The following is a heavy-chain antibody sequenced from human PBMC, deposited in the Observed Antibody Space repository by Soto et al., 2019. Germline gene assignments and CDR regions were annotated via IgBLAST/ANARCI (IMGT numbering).Heavy chain of an antibody. CDR1: GYTFTAYG. Sequence: QVQLVQSGADVKRPGASLKVSCKASGYTFTAYGISWVRQAPGQGLEWVGWISAFDGNTNYAQKFQGRATLTTDTSTTTASFELRSLRSDDTAVYYCARDIRGYSRAFDYWGQGALVTVSS. CDR2: ISAFDGNT. D-gene: IGHD5-12*01. J-gene: IGHJ4*02. CDR3: ARDIRGYSRAFDY. V-gene: IGHV1-18*04.